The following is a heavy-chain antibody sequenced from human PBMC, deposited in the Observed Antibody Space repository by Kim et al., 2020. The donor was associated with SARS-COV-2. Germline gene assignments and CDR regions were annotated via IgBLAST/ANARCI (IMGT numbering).Heavy chain of an antibody. CDR3: ARARWTPNYYFDY. CDR1: GFTFSRNN. CDR2: ISSTSDYI. D-gene: IGHD2-15*01. J-gene: IGHJ4*01. V-gene: IGHV3-21*01. Sequence: GGSLRLSCAASGFTFSRNNINWVRQAPGKGLEWVSSISSTSDYIYYADSVKGRLTISRDNAKNSLYLQMNSLRAEDTAVYYCARARWTPNYYFDYWGHGTLVTVSS.